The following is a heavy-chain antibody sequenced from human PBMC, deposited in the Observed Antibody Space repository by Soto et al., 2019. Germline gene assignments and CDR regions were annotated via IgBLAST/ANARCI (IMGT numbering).Heavy chain of an antibody. D-gene: IGHD3-10*01. Sequence: EVQLVESGGGLVQPGGSLRLSCAASGFIFSSYDRNWVRQAPGKGLEWVSYISSGSGNILYADSVKGRFTISRDNAKNSLYLQMNSLRAEDTAVYYCARTYGTGSLNWFDPWGQGTLVTVSS. CDR1: GFIFSSYD. V-gene: IGHV3-48*04. CDR2: ISSGSGNI. CDR3: ARTYGTGSLNWFDP. J-gene: IGHJ5*02.